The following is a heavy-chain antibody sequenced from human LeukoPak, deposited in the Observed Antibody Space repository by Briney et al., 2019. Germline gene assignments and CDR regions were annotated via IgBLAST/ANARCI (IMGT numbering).Heavy chain of an antibody. CDR1: GFSFSSFW. V-gene: IGHV3-7*01. Sequence: GGSLRLSCEASGFSFSSFWMSWVRQAPGKGLEWVANIKQDGSEENYVDSVKGRFTISRDNDKKSLYLQMNSLRVEDTAVYYCARFISLGAWGQGTLVTVSS. D-gene: IGHD3-10*01. J-gene: IGHJ5*02. CDR2: IKQDGSEE. CDR3: ARFISLGA.